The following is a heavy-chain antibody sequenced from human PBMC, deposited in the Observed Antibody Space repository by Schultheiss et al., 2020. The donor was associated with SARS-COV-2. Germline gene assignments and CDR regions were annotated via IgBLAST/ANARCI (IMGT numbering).Heavy chain of an antibody. CDR1: GFTFSSYD. CDR3: ARVKWELPPDYYYYGMDV. D-gene: IGHD1-26*01. V-gene: IGHV3-33*01. CDR2: IWYDGSNK. J-gene: IGHJ6*02. Sequence: GSLRLSCAASGFTFSSYDMHWVRQAPGKGLEWVAVIWYDGSNKYYADSVKGRFTISRDNSKNTLYLQMNSLRAEDTAVYYCARVKWELPPDYYYYGMDVWGQGTTVTVSS.